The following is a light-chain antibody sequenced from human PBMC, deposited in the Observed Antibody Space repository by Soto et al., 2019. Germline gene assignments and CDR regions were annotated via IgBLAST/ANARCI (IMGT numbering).Light chain of an antibody. CDR1: SSNIGAGFD. CDR2: GNT. Sequence: QSVLTQAPSVSGAPGQRVTISCTGSSSNIGAGFDVHWYQQLPGEAPKLLIYGNTNRPSGVPDRFSGSKSGTSASLAITGLQVEDAADYYCQSFDSSLSGYGFGTGTKVTV. J-gene: IGLJ1*01. CDR3: QSFDSSLSGYG. V-gene: IGLV1-40*01.